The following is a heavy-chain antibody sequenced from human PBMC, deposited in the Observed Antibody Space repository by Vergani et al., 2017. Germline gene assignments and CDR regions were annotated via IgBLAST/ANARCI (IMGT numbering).Heavy chain of an antibody. J-gene: IGHJ6*03. CDR2: IYSGGST. D-gene: IGHD1-14*01. CDR3: ARNQPIPQYYYYYYYMDV. CDR1: GFTVSSNY. V-gene: IGHV3-53*02. Sequence: EVQLVETGGGLIQPGGSLRLSCAASGFTVSSNYMSWVRQAPGKGLEWVSVIYSGGSTYYADSVKGRFTISRDNSKNTLYLQMNSLRAEDTAVYYCARNQPIPQYYYYYYYMDVWGKGTTVTVSS.